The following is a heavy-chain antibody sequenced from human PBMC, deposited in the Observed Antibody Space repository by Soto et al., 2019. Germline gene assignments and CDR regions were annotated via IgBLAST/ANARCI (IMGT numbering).Heavy chain of an antibody. Sequence: QVQLVQSWAEVKKPGSSVKVSCKASGGTFSSYAISWVRQAPGQGLEWMGGISPIFGTANYAQKFQGRVTITADESTSTAYMELSSLRSEDTAVYYCASGTGYGDHRTVWYYYGMDVWGQGTTVTVSS. V-gene: IGHV1-69*01. CDR2: ISPIFGTA. D-gene: IGHD4-17*01. J-gene: IGHJ6*02. CDR1: GGTFSSYA. CDR3: ASGTGYGDHRTVWYYYGMDV.